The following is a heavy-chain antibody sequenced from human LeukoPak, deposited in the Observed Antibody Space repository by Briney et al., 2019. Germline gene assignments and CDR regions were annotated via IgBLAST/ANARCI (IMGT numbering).Heavy chain of an antibody. Sequence: ASVKVSCKASGGTFSSYAISWVRQPPGQGLEWMGGIIPIFGTANYAQKFQGRVTITADESTSTAYMELSSLRSEDTAVYYCARAGYYGSGSRGPPNWFDPWGQGTLVTVSS. CDR1: GGTFSSYA. CDR3: ARAGYYGSGSRGPPNWFDP. V-gene: IGHV1-69*13. CDR2: IIPIFGTA. D-gene: IGHD3-10*01. J-gene: IGHJ5*02.